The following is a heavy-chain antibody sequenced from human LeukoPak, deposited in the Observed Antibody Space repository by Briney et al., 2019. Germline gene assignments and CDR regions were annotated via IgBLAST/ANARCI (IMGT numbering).Heavy chain of an antibody. CDR1: GFTFSNYA. D-gene: IGHD2-21*01. J-gene: IGHJ4*02. CDR3: ARDVVNMAMPCWGRPLDC. V-gene: IGHV3-23*01. Sequence: PGGSLRLSCAASGFTFSNYAMTWVRQAPGKGLEWVSYIRNSGDTTYYADSVKGRFTISRDNSKNTVYLQIHGLRADTTAFYYCARDVVNMAMPCWGRPLDCWGQGTLVTVSS. CDR2: IRNSGDTT.